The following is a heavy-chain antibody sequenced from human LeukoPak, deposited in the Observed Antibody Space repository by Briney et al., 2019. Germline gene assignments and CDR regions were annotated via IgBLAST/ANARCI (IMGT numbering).Heavy chain of an antibody. CDR1: GGSISSYY. D-gene: IGHD1-26*01. Sequence: SETLSLTCTVSGGSISSYYWSWIRQPPGKGLEWIGYIYYSGSTNYNPSLKSRVTISVDTSKNQFSLKLSSVTAADTVVYYCARGRGRFDPWGQGTLVTVSS. CDR3: ARGRGRFDP. CDR2: IYYSGST. J-gene: IGHJ5*02. V-gene: IGHV4-59*01.